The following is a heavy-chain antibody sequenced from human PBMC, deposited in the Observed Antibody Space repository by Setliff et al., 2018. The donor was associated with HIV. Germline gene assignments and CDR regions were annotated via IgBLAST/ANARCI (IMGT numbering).Heavy chain of an antibody. CDR1: GYSLTELS. CDR3: APVSSGWFDP. D-gene: IGHD6-25*01. CDR2: FDPDDGET. J-gene: IGHJ5*02. Sequence: ASVKVACKVSGYSLTELSMHWVRQAPGKGLEWMGGFDPDDGETVYAQQFQGRVTMTEDTSTDTAYMELTSLRSEDTAMYYCAPVSSGWFDPWGQGTLVTVSS. V-gene: IGHV1-24*01.